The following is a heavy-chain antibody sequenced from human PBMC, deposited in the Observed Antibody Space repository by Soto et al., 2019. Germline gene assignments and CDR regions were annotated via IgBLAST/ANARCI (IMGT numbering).Heavy chain of an antibody. Sequence: SETLSLTCAVYGGSFSGYYWSWIRQPPGKGLEWIGEINHSGSTNYNPSLKSRVTISVDTSKNQSSLKLSSVTAADTAVYYCARGRAAPPPYYYGMDVWGQGTTVTVSS. CDR2: INHSGST. CDR1: GGSFSGYY. V-gene: IGHV4-34*01. D-gene: IGHD6-6*01. J-gene: IGHJ6*02. CDR3: ARGRAAPPPYYYGMDV.